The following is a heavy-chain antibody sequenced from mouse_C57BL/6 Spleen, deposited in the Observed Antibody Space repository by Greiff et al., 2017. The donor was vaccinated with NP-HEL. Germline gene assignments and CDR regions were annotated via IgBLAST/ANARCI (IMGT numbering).Heavy chain of an antibody. V-gene: IGHV14-4*01. D-gene: IGHD3-2*02. Sequence: EVQLVESGAELVRPGASVKLSCTASGFNIKDDYMHWVKQRPEQGLEWIGWIDPENGDTEYASKFQGKATITADTSSNTAYLQLSSLTSEDTAVYYCTGSQLRLQTWFAYWGQGTLVTVSA. CDR2: IDPENGDT. CDR3: TGSQLRLQTWFAY. CDR1: GFNIKDDY. J-gene: IGHJ3*01.